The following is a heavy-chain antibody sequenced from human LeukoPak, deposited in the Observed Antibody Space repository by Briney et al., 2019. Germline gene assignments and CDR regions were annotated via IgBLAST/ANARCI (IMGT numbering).Heavy chain of an antibody. V-gene: IGHV4-34*01. CDR1: GGSFSGYY. D-gene: IGHD3-10*01. J-gene: IGHJ4*02. CDR3: ARESRGVITY. CDR2: INHSGST. Sequence: PSETLSLTCAVYGGSFSGYYWSWIRQPPGKGLEWIGEINHSGSTNYNPSLKSRVTISVDTSKNQFSLKLSSVTAADTAVYYCARESRGVITYWGQGTLVTVSS.